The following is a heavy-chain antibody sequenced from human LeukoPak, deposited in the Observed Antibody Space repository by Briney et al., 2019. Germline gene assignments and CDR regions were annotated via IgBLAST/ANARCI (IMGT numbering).Heavy chain of an antibody. CDR1: GGSISSSRYY. Sequence: SETLSLTCTVSGGSISSSRYYWGWIRQPPGKGLEWIGSIYYSGSTYYNPSLKSRVTISVDTSKNQFSLKLSSVTAADTAVYYCARTVITIASMDVWGQGTTVTVSS. J-gene: IGHJ6*02. CDR2: IYYSGST. CDR3: ARTVITIASMDV. V-gene: IGHV4-39*01. D-gene: IGHD3-3*01.